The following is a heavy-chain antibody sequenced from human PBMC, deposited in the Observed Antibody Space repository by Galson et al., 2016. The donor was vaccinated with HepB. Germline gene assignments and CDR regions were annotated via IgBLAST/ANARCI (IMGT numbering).Heavy chain of an antibody. CDR2: IYYSGNT. Sequence: SETLSLTCTVSGGSISRYHWSWIRQPPGQGLEWIGYIYYSGNTNYNPSLKSRVTISIDTSKNQFSLNLSSVTAADTAMYYCAREAVGYSTSGTPPYGMDVWGQGTTVTVSS. V-gene: IGHV4-59*01. CDR3: AREAVGYSTSGTPPYGMDV. D-gene: IGHD3-10*01. J-gene: IGHJ6*02. CDR1: GGSISRYH.